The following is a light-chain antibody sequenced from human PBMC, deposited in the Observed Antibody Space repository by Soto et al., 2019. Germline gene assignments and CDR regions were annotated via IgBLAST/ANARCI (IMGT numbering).Light chain of an antibody. Sequence: DIQMTQSPSTLSASVGDRVTITCRASQSISSWLAWYQQKPGKAPKVLIYAASSLRSGVPSKFSGSGSGTDFTLTISSLQPEDAATYYCQQSYNTPSFGQGTRLEIK. CDR2: AAS. V-gene: IGKV1-39*01. CDR1: QSISSW. J-gene: IGKJ5*01. CDR3: QQSYNTPS.